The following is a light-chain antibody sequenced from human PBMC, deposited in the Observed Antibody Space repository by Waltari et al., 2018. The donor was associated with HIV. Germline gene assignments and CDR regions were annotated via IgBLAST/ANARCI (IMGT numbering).Light chain of an antibody. V-gene: IGLV3-25*03. CDR1: ALPKKY. J-gene: IGLJ3*02. CDR3: QSADSSNTWV. CDR2: KDS. Sequence: SYELTQPPSLSVSPGQTARITCSGDALPKKYAYWYQQKPGQAPVLMIYKDSERPSGIPERFSASSSGTTVTLTISGVQAEDEADYYCQSADSSNTWVFGGGTKLTVL.